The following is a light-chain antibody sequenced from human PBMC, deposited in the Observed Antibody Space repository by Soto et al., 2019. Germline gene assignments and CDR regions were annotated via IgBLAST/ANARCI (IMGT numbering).Light chain of an antibody. CDR1: QSISDT. J-gene: IGKJ1*01. Sequence: EMVMTQSPATLSVSPGGRATLSCRASQSISDTLAWYQQKPGQAPRLLIYGASSRATGIPDRFSGSGSGTDFTLTISRLEPEDFAVYYCQQYGRSSWTFGQGTNVDI. CDR3: QQYGRSSWT. CDR2: GAS. V-gene: IGKV3-20*01.